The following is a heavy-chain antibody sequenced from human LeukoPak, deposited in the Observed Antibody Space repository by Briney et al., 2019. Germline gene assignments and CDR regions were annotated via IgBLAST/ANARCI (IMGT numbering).Heavy chain of an antibody. CDR3: ARDASGSSIGLIDF. V-gene: IGHV3-21*01. J-gene: IGHJ4*02. Sequence: GGSLRLSCAASEFTLRSYSMHWVRQAPGKGLEWVSYISTSSTYIYYADLVRGRFSISRDNAKNSLYLHMNSLKADDTAVYYCARDASGSSIGLIDFWGQGTLVTGSS. D-gene: IGHD1-26*01. CDR1: EFTLRSYS. CDR2: ISTSSTYI.